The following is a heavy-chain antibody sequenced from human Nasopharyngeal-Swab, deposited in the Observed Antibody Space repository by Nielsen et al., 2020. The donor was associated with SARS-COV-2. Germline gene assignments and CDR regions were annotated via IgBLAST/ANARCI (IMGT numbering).Heavy chain of an antibody. CDR1: GGTFSSYA. CDR2: IIPIFVTA. CDR3: ARGVVSGSYGSLTDAFEI. J-gene: IGHJ3*02. Sequence: SVKVSCKASGGTFSSYAISWVRQAPGQGLEWMGGIIPIFVTANYAQKFQGRVTITADESTSTAYMELSSLRSEDTAVYYCARGVVSGSYGSLTDAFEIWGQGTMVTVS. D-gene: IGHD1-26*01. V-gene: IGHV1-69*13.